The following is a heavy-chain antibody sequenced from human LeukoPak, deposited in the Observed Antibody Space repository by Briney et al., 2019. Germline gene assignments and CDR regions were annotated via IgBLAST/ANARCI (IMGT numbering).Heavy chain of an antibody. CDR1: GFTFSSYS. D-gene: IGHD4-17*01. Sequence: PGGSLRLSCAASGFTFSSYSMNWVRQAPGKGLEWVSSISSSSAYIYYADSMKGRFTISRDNSKDTLYLQMNSLRAEDTAVYYCARDKGTTCIDNWGQGALVTVSS. CDR2: ISSSSAYI. V-gene: IGHV3-21*01. J-gene: IGHJ4*02. CDR3: ARDKGTTCIDN.